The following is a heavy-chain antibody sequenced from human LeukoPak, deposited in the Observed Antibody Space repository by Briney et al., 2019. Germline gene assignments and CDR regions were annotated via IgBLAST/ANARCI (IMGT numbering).Heavy chain of an antibody. D-gene: IGHD1-26*01. CDR1: GFTFSNYA. Sequence: GGSLRPSCAASGFTFSNYAMHWVRQAPGKGLECVAVVSYDGSNKYYADSVKGRFTISRDNSKNTLYLQMNSLRAEDAAVYYCATIGDRRSGELYRIDYWGQGTLVTVSS. CDR2: VSYDGSNK. CDR3: ATIGDRRSGELYRIDY. J-gene: IGHJ4*02. V-gene: IGHV3-30-3*01.